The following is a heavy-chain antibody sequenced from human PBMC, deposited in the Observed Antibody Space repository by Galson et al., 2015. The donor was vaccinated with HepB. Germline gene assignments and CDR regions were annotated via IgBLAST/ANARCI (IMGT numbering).Heavy chain of an antibody. CDR2: ISSSSSYI. CDR1: GFTFSSYR. V-gene: IGHV3-21*01. J-gene: IGHJ6*02. Sequence: SLRLSCAASGFTFSSYRMNWVRQAPGKGLEWVSSISSSSSYIYYADSVKGRFTISRDNAKNSLYLQMNSLRAEDTAVYYCARAQYSYVNYYGMDVWGQGTTVTVSS. D-gene: IGHD5-18*01. CDR3: ARAQYSYVNYYGMDV.